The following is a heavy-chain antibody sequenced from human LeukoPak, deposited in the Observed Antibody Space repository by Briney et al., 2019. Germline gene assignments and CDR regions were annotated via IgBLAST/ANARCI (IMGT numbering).Heavy chain of an antibody. J-gene: IGHJ4*02. D-gene: IGHD3-22*01. V-gene: IGHV3-74*01. CDR2: IHSDGSST. Sequence: GGSLRLSCAASGFTFSSYWMHWVRQAPGKGLVWVSRIHSDGSSTSYADSVRGRFTISRDDAKSTLYLQMNSLRAEGTAVYYCARSGWPYYFDYWGQGTLVTVSS. CDR1: GFTFSSYW. CDR3: ARSGWPYYFDY.